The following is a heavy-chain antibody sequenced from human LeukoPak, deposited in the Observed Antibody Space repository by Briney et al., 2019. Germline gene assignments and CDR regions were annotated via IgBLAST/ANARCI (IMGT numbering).Heavy chain of an antibody. Sequence: GESLKISCGVSGHRFTNHWIGWVRQMPGKSLEWMGIINLGDSDTKYSPSFQGQVTISLDKSISTAYLQWRSLKASDTAMYYCARRPYSGSPNWFDPWGQGTLVTVSS. J-gene: IGHJ5*02. V-gene: IGHV5-51*01. CDR2: INLGDSDT. CDR3: ARRPYSGSPNWFDP. CDR1: GHRFTNHW. D-gene: IGHD1-26*01.